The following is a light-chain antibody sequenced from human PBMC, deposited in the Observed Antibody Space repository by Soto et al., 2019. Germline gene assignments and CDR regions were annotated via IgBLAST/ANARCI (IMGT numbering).Light chain of an antibody. CDR2: EVN. CDR1: SSDVGAYNY. J-gene: IGLJ2*01. Sequence: QSALTQPPSASGSPGQSVTISCTGTSSDVGAYNYVSWYQQHPGKAPKLMIYEVNKRPSGVPDRFSGSKSGNTASLTVSGLQAEDAAHYYCYSCAGSNKVLFGGGTKVTVL. V-gene: IGLV2-8*01. CDR3: YSCAGSNKVL.